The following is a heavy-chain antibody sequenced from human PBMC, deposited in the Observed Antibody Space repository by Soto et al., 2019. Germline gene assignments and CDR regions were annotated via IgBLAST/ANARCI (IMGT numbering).Heavy chain of an antibody. J-gene: IGHJ5*02. V-gene: IGHV3-49*04. CDR1: GFKFGDYA. CDR2: IRNNGYGGTA. Sequence: GGSLRLSCAASGFKFGDYAMTWVRQAPGKGLEWVGFIRNNGYGGTATYAASVKGRFTISRDDSKTIAYLQMNSLKTEDTAVYYCIRGSFGYYGPWGQGTLVTVSS. CDR3: IRGSFGYYGP. D-gene: IGHD3-22*01.